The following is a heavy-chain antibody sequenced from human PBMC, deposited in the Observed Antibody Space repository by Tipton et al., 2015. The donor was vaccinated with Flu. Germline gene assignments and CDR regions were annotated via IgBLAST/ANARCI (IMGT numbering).Heavy chain of an antibody. CDR3: ARGDGYNFDY. CDR1: GYSISSGFY. Sequence: TLSLTCTVSGYSISSGFYWGWIRQPPGKGLKWIGNIYHSGSTFYNPSLKSRVTISVDTSKNQFSLKLSSVTAADTAAYYCARGDGYNFDYWGQGTLVTVSS. J-gene: IGHJ4*02. D-gene: IGHD5-24*01. CDR2: IYHSGST. V-gene: IGHV4-38-2*02.